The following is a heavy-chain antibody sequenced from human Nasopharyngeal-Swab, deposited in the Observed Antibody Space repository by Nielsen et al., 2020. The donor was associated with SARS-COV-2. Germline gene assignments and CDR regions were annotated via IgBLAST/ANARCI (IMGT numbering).Heavy chain of an antibody. Sequence: WVRQAPGQGCGWMGIINPSGGSTSSAQKFQGRVTMTRDTSTSTVYMELSSLRSEDTAVYYCARELHSSGWGTPHWYFDLWGRGTLVTVSS. CDR3: ARELHSSGWGTPHWYFDL. CDR2: INPSGGST. J-gene: IGHJ2*01. D-gene: IGHD6-19*01. V-gene: IGHV1-46*01.